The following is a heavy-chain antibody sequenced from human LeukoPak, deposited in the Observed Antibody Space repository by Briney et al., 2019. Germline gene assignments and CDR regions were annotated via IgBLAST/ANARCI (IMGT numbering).Heavy chain of an antibody. CDR3: ARAYYDSSGYYGVGY. D-gene: IGHD3-22*01. CDR2: INPNSGGT. Sequence: GASVKVSCKASGYTFTGYYMHWVRQAPGQGLEWMGWINPNSGGTNYAQKFQGRVTMTRDTSISTAYMELSRLRSDDTAVYYCARAYYDSSGYYGVGYWGQGTLVTVSS. J-gene: IGHJ4*02. CDR1: GYTFTGYY. V-gene: IGHV1-2*02.